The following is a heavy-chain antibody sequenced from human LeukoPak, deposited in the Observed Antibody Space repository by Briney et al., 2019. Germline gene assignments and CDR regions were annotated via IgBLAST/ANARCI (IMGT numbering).Heavy chain of an antibody. Sequence: SVKVSCKASGGTFSSNVISWARQPPGQGLEWRGRITPILGTADYAQKFQGRVTITADKTTNTAYMELSSLRSEDTAVYYCANSGGSSWYVSLYYWGQGTLLTVSS. J-gene: IGHJ4*02. V-gene: IGHV1-69*04. D-gene: IGHD6-13*01. CDR3: ANSGGSSWYVSLYY. CDR1: GGTFSSNV. CDR2: ITPILGTA.